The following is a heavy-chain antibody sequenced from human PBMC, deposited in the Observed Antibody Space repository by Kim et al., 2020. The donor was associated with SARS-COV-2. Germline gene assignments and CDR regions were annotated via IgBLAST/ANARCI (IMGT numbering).Heavy chain of an antibody. D-gene: IGHD6-6*01. CDR1: GGSVSSGSYY. CDR2: IYYTGST. Sequence: SETLSLTCTVSGGSVSSGSYYWSWIRQPPGKGLEWIAYIYYTGSTNYNPSVKSRVTISLETSKNQFSLKLNSVTAADTAVYYCERDRYSSSSLDFWGQGTLVTVSS. CDR3: ERDRYSSSSLDF. J-gene: IGHJ4*02. V-gene: IGHV4-61*01.